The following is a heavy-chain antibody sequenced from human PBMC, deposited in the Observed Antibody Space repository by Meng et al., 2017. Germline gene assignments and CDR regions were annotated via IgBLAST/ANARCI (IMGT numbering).Heavy chain of an antibody. V-gene: IGHV3-30*04. CDR3: ARGRRRGVIITGFGSVGGAVDY. CDR2: ISYDGSNK. J-gene: IGHJ4*02. Sequence: GESLKISCAASGFTFSSYAMHWVRQAPGKGLEWVAVISYDGSNKYYADSVKGRFTISSDNSKNTLYLQMNSLRAEDTAVYYCARGRRRGVIITGFGSVGGAVDYWGQGTLVTVSS. CDR1: GFTFSSYA. D-gene: IGHD3-10*01.